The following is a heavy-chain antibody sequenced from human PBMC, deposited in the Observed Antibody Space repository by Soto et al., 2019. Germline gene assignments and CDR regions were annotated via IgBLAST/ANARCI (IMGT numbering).Heavy chain of an antibody. CDR2: IIPIFGTV. D-gene: IGHD6-19*01. V-gene: IGHV1-69*12. CDR3: AKGAVAGTPTSYYYYGMDV. CDR1: GGTFRTYA. Sequence: QVQLLQSGAEVKKPGSSVRVSCEASGGTFRTYAISWVRQAPGQGLEWMGEIIPIFGTVNYAQKFQGRVTITADESXTXVXXDLRSLRSEDTAVYYWAKGAVAGTPTSYYYYGMDVWGQGTTVTVSS. J-gene: IGHJ6*02.